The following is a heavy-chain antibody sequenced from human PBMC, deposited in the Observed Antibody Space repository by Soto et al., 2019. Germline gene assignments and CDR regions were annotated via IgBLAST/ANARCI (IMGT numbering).Heavy chain of an antibody. Sequence: GGSLRHSCVASGFTFSSDGMHWVRQAPGKGLEWVAVISYDGSNKYYADSVRGRFTISRDNSKNTLYLQMNSLRAEDTAVYYCAKDGYYYDSSGYYGNFQHWGQGTLVTVSS. V-gene: IGHV3-30*18. CDR3: AKDGYYYDSSGYYGNFQH. CDR2: ISYDGSNK. D-gene: IGHD3-22*01. CDR1: GFTFSSDG. J-gene: IGHJ1*01.